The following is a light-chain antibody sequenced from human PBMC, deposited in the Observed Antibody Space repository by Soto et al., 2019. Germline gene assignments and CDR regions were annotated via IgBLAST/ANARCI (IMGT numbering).Light chain of an antibody. V-gene: IGKV3-20*01. CDR2: GAS. CDR3: QQFGTSPPVT. J-gene: IGKJ4*01. Sequence: EIVLTQSPGTLSLSPGETATLSCRARQTVRSTYLAWYQQKPGQAPRLLIYGASTRATGIPDRFSGSGSGTDFTLTISRLEPEDFAVYYCQQFGTSPPVTFGGGTKVDIK. CDR1: QTVRSTY.